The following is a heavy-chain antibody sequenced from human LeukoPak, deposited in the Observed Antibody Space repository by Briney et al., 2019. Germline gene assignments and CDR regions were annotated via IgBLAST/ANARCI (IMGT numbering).Heavy chain of an antibody. CDR3: ARDSGLTGSTFDY. J-gene: IGHJ4*02. V-gene: IGHV3-21*01. Sequence: GGSLRLSCAASGFTFSSYSMNWVRQAPGKGLEWVSSISSNSSYIYYADSVKGRFTISKDNAKNSLYLQMNSLRAEDTAVYYCARDSGLTGSTFDYWGQGTLVTVSS. CDR1: GFTFSSYS. D-gene: IGHD3-9*01. CDR2: ISSNSSYI.